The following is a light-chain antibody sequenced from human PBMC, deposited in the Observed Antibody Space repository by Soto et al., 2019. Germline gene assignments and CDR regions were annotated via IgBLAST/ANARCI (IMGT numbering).Light chain of an antibody. CDR1: SSDVGAYNY. CDR3: SSSTSSSTWL. J-gene: IGLJ3*02. CDR2: EVS. V-gene: IGLV2-14*03. Sequence: QSALTQPASVSGSPGQSITISCTGTSSDVGAYNYVSWYQQHPGKAPKLMIYEVSNRPSGVSNRFSGSKSANTASLTISGLQAGDEDYYYCSSSTSSSTWLFGGGTKLTVL.